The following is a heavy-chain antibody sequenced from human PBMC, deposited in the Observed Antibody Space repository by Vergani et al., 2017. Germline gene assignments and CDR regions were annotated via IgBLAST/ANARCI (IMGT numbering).Heavy chain of an antibody. CDR2: LKFDGSNK. J-gene: IGHJ4*02. D-gene: IGHD3-16*01. CDR1: GFTLSNYD. CDR3: AKHFRGWGSDY. V-gene: IGHV3-30*02. Sequence: QVQLVESGGGVVQRGGSLRLSCATSGFTLSNYDMQWIRQGPGKGLEFVAFLKFDGSNKYYADSVKGRFTLSRDFSKNTLYLQMNSLRTDDTATYYCAKHFRGWGSDYWGQGTQVIVSS.